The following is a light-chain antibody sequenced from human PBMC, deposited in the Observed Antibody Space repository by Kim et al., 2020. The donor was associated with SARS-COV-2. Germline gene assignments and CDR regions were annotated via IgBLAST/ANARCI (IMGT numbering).Light chain of an antibody. J-gene: IGLJ3*02. CDR2: DVS. V-gene: IGLV2-14*03. Sequence: GQSITISCTGTSSDVGGYNFVSWYQQHPGKAPKLMIYDVSNRPSGVSNRFSGSKSDNTASLTISGLQAEDEADYYCCSYTSSGTVVFGGGTKLTVL. CDR3: CSYTSSGTVV. CDR1: SSDVGGYNF.